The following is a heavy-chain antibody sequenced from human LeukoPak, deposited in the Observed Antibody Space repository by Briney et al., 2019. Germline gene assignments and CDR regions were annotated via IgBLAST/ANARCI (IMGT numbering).Heavy chain of an antibody. J-gene: IGHJ6*03. CDR3: ARDILDYYGSGSYGVWWYYYYMDV. Sequence: TSETLSLTCAVYGGSFSGYYWSWIRQPPGKGLEWIGEINHSGSTNYNPSLKSRVTISVDTSKNQFSLKLSSVTAADTAVYYCARDILDYYGSGSYGVWWYYYYMDVWGKGTTVTVSS. V-gene: IGHV4-34*01. CDR2: INHSGST. D-gene: IGHD3-10*01. CDR1: GGSFSGYY.